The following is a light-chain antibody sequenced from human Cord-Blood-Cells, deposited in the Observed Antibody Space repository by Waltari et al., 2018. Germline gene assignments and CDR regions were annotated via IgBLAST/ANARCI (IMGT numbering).Light chain of an antibody. CDR1: QSVLYSSNNKNY. CDR3: QQYYSTPLT. Sequence: DIVMTQSPDSLAVSLGERATINCQSSQSVLYSSNNKNYLAWYQQKPGQTPKLLIYWASTRESGVPDRFSGSGSGTDFTLTISSLQAEDVAVYYCQQYYSTPLTFGPGTKVDIK. CDR2: WAS. V-gene: IGKV4-1*01. J-gene: IGKJ3*01.